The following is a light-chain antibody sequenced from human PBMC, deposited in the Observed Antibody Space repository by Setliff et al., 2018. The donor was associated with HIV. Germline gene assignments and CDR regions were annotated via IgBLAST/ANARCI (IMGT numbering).Light chain of an antibody. Sequence: QSVLTQPASVSGSPGQSITISCTGTSSDVGGYNYVSWYQQHPGKAPKLIIYEVSNRPSGISNRFSGSKSSNTASLTISGLQAEDEADYYCSSYAITNTLPFGTGTKVTVL. CDR1: SSDVGGYNY. J-gene: IGLJ1*01. CDR3: SSYAITNTLP. V-gene: IGLV2-14*01. CDR2: EVS.